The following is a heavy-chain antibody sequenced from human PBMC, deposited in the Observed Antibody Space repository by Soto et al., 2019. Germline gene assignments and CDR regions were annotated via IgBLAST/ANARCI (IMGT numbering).Heavy chain of an antibody. CDR3: ARDGLGTGDFGVLKS. V-gene: IGHV4-59*01. Sequence: SDTLSLTCTVSGGSISIYYWSWIRQPPGKGLEWIGYIYYSGSTNYNPSLKSRVTISVATSKNQFSLKLSSVTAADTAVYYCARDGLGTGDFGVLKSWGQGTLVTVSS. CDR2: IYYSGST. CDR1: GGSISIYY. J-gene: IGHJ5*02. D-gene: IGHD3-3*01.